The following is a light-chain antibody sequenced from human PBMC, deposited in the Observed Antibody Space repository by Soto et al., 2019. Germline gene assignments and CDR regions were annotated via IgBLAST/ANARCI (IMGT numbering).Light chain of an antibody. Sequence: EIVLTQSPATLSLSPGERATLSCRASQSISNYLAWYQQKPGQAPRLLIYDTSTRATGVPARFSGSRSGPEFTLTVNSLQSEDFAIYYCQPYNNRPLTFGGGTKVDIK. J-gene: IGKJ4*01. V-gene: IGKV3-15*01. CDR1: QSISNY. CDR3: QPYNNRPLT. CDR2: DTS.